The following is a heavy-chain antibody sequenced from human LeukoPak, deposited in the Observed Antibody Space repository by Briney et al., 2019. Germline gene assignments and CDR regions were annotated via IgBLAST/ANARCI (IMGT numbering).Heavy chain of an antibody. CDR2: ISSSGSTI. J-gene: IGHJ6*02. Sequence: GGSLRLSCAASGFTFSDYYMSWIRQAPGKGLEWVSYISSSGSTIYYADSVKGRFTISRDNAKNSLYLQMNSLRAEDTAVYCCARDSGVMRHYGMDVWGQGTTVTVSS. CDR1: GFTFSDYY. V-gene: IGHV3-11*01. D-gene: IGHD3-16*01. CDR3: ARDSGVMRHYGMDV.